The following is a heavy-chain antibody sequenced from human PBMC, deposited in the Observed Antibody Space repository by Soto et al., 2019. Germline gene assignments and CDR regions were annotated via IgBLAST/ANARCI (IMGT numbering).Heavy chain of an antibody. J-gene: IGHJ6*03. CDR1: GYTFTSYD. V-gene: IGHV1-8*01. CDR2: MNPNSGNT. CDR3: ASSYYYGSGGADRYYYYYYMVV. Sequence: ASVKVSCKASGYTFTSYDINWVRQATGQGLEWMGWMNPNSGNTGYAQKFQGRVTMTRNTSISTAYMELSSLRPEDTAVYYCASSYYYGSGGADRYYYYYYMVVWGKGTTVTISS. D-gene: IGHD3-10*01.